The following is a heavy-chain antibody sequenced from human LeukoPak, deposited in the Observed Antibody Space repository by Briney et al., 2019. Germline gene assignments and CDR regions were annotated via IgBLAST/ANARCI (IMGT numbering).Heavy chain of an antibody. CDR1: GGPISSYY. CDR2: IYTSGST. CDR3: ASFIAAAGIGYFDL. J-gene: IGHJ2*01. Sequence: SETLSLTCTVSGGPISSYYWSWIRQPAGKGLEWIGRIYTSGSTNYNPSLKSRVTMSVDTSKNQFSLKLSSVTAADTAVYYCASFIAAAGIGYFDLWGRGTLVTVSS. V-gene: IGHV4-4*07. D-gene: IGHD6-13*01.